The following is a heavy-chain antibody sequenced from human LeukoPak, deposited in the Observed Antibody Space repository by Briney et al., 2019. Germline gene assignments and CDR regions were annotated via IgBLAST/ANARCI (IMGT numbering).Heavy chain of an antibody. CDR1: GASVSSNSAA. V-gene: IGHV6-1*01. CDR3: ARDGGLGLDTLDN. J-gene: IGHJ3*02. Sequence: SQTLSLTFAISGASVSSNSAAWNWIRQSPSRGLEWLGRTYYRAKRNNNYAVSVKSRITVNPEAAKNQYSLHLTSVTPEDTAVYYCARDGGLGLDTLDNWGQGTMVTVSS. D-gene: IGHD3-16*01. CDR2: TYYRAKRNN.